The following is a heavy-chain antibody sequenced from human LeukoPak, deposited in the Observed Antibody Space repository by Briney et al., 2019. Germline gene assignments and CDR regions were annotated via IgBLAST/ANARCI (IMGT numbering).Heavy chain of an antibody. Sequence: GGSLRLSCAASGFTFSTYWMSWVRQAPGKGLEWVANIKEDGSEKYYGDSVKDRFTISRDNAKNSLYLQMNSLRAEDTAVYYCARDSSGYQWGQGTLVTVSS. CDR1: GFTFSTYW. D-gene: IGHD3-22*01. CDR2: IKEDGSEK. J-gene: IGHJ4*02. CDR3: ARDSSGYQ. V-gene: IGHV3-7*01.